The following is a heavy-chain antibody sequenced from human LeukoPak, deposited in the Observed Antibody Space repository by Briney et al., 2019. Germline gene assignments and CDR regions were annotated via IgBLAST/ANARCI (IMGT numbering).Heavy chain of an antibody. V-gene: IGHV4-59*01. CDR1: GGSISSYY. Sequence: PSESLSLTCTVSGGSISSYYWSWIRQPPGKGLEWIGYICYSGSTNYNPSLKSRVTISVDTSKNQFSLKLSSVTAADTAVYYCARTYYDILTGYGNFDYWGQGTLVTVSS. D-gene: IGHD3-9*01. J-gene: IGHJ4*02. CDR3: ARTYYDILTGYGNFDY. CDR2: ICYSGST.